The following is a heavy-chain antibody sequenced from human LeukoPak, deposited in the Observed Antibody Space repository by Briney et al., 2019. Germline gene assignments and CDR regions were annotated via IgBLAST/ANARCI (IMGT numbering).Heavy chain of an antibody. D-gene: IGHD3-3*01. CDR2: IYHRGST. Sequence: SETLSLTCTVSGGSISPYYWSWIRQPPGKGLEWIGYIYHRGSTNYNPSLKSRVTISIDTSKNQFSLKLSSVTAADTAVYYCARSYDLDAFDIWGQGTMVTVSS. V-gene: IGHV4-4*09. CDR1: GGSISPYY. CDR3: ARSYDLDAFDI. J-gene: IGHJ3*02.